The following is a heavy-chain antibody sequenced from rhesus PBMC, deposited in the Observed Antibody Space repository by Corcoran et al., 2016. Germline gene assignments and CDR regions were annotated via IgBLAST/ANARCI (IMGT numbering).Heavy chain of an antibody. V-gene: IGHV3-13*01. CDR1: GLSFSNYY. J-gene: IGHJ5-2*02. Sequence: EVQLVESGGGLVQPGGSLRLSCAASGLSFSNYYMHWVRQAHGKGLEWVGLIRNKANSYTTESAAAVKGRFTISRDDSKNTLYLQMSSLKTEDTALYYCTRAGGSWTVDVWGRGVLVTVSS. D-gene: IGHD6-25*01. CDR3: TRAGGSWTVDV. CDR2: IRNKANSYTT.